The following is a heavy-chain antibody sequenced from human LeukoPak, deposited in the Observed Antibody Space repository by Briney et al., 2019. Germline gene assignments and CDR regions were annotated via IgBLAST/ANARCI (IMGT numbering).Heavy chain of an antibody. D-gene: IGHD6-13*01. CDR3: ARDLLPIAAAGRGYFDY. V-gene: IGHV6-1*01. J-gene: IGHJ4*02. CDR1: GDSVSSNSAA. Sequence: SQTLSLTCAISGDSVSSNSAAWNWISQSPSRGLEWLGRTYYRSKWYNDYAVSVKSRITINPDTSKNQFSLQLNSVTPEDTAVYYCARDLLPIAAAGRGYFDYWGQGTLVTVSS. CDR2: TYYRSKWYN.